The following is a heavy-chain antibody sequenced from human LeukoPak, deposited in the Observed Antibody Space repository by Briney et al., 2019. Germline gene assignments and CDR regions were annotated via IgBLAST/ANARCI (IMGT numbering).Heavy chain of an antibody. CDR2: ISSSSSYI. Sequence: GGSLRLSCAASGFTFSSYSMNWVRQAPGKGLEWVSSISSSSSYIYYADSVKGRFTISRDNAKNSLYLQMNSLRAEDTAVYYCARDTWELLRNDAFDIWGQGTMVTVSS. CDR1: GFTFSSYS. D-gene: IGHD1-26*01. V-gene: IGHV3-21*01. CDR3: ARDTWELLRNDAFDI. J-gene: IGHJ3*02.